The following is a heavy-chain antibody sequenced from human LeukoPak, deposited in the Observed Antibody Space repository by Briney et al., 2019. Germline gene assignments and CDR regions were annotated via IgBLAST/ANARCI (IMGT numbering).Heavy chain of an antibody. V-gene: IGHV3-21*01. CDR3: ARGARGAFDI. D-gene: IGHD5-12*01. J-gene: IGHJ3*02. CDR2: ISSSSSYI. CDR1: GFTFSSYS. Sequence: GGSLRLSCAASGFTFSSYSMNWVRQAPGKGLEWVSSISSSSSYIYYADSVKGRFTISRDNAKNSLYLQMNGLRAEDTAVYYCARGARGAFDIWGQGTMVTVSS.